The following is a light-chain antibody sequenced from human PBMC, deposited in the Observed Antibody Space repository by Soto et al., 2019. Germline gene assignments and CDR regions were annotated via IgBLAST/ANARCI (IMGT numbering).Light chain of an antibody. V-gene: IGLV1-40*01. CDR2: GDT. Sequence: QPVLTQPPSVSGAPGQRVTISCTGSSSNIGAGYDVHWYQQFSGTAPKLLIYGDTNRPSGVPDRFSGSKSGTSASLAITGLQAEDEADYYCHSYDSRLSGYVFGSGTKLTVL. CDR1: SSNIGAGYD. J-gene: IGLJ1*01. CDR3: HSYDSRLSGYV.